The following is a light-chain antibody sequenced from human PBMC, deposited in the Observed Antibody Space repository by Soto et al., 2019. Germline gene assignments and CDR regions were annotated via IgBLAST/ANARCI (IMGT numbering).Light chain of an antibody. CDR1: QSVNSN. CDR3: QQYSNWPRT. J-gene: IGKJ1*01. V-gene: IGKV3-15*01. Sequence: EIVMTQSPATLSVSPGDRATLYCRASQSVNSNLAWYQQRPGQAPRLLIYVASTRATGIPATFSGSGSGTEFTLTISSLQSEDVAVYYCQQYSNWPRTFGQGTKVEIK. CDR2: VAS.